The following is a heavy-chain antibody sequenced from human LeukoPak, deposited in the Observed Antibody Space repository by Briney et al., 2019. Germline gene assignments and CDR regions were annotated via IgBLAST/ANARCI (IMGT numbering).Heavy chain of an antibody. D-gene: IGHD3-10*01. V-gene: IGHV1-8*03. J-gene: IGHJ6*03. CDR2: MNPNSGNT. CDR1: GYTFTGYY. Sequence: ASVKVSCKASGYTFTGYYMHWVRQATGQGLEWMGWMNPNSGNTGYAQKFQGRVTITRNTSISTAYMELSSLRSEDTAVYYCARAFVVRGVIGGYYYYYYMDVWGKGTTVTISS. CDR3: ARAFVVRGVIGGYYYYYYMDV.